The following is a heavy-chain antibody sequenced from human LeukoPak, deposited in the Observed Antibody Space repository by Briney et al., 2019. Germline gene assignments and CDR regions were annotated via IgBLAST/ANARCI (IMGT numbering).Heavy chain of an antibody. D-gene: IGHD2/OR15-2a*01. CDR1: GFTFSDHW. J-gene: IGHJ4*02. V-gene: IGHV3-7*01. CDR2: INQDGSEI. CDR3: ARVDGNIAYRPVED. Sequence: SGGSLRLSCTTSGFTFSDHWMSWVRQAPGKGREGVGNINQDGSEINYLESVKGRLSITRDNAKNSLFLHMNNLRVEDTAKYYCARVDGNIAYRPVEDWGQGTLVTVSS.